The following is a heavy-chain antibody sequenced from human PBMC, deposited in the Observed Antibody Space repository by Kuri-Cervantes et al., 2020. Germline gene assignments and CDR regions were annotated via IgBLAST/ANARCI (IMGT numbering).Heavy chain of an antibody. D-gene: IGHD2-15*01. CDR3: ARQVDGGSYDY. CDR1: GFTFSSYG. Sequence: GESLKISCAASGFTFSSYGMHWVRQAPGKGLEWVAVISYDGSNKYYADSVKGRFTISRDNSKNTLYLQMNSLRAEDTAVYYCARQVDGGSYDYWGQGTLVTVSS. CDR2: ISYDGSNK. V-gene: IGHV3-30*03. J-gene: IGHJ4*02.